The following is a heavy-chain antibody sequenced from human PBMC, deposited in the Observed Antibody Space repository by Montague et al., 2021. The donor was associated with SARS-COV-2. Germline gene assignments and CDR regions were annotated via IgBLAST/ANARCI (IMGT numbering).Heavy chain of an antibody. J-gene: IGHJ4*02. V-gene: IGHV2-70*04. D-gene: IGHD3-9*01. CDR2: IDWDDDK. Sequence: PALVKPTQTLTLTCTFFGFSLRTSGMRASWIRQPPGKALEWLARIDWDDDKFYSTSLKTRLTISKDTSKNQVVLTMTNMDPVDTATYYCARSYYNILTAYYTPFDYWGQGTLVTVSS. CDR1: GFSLRTSGMR. CDR3: ARSYYNILTAYYTPFDY.